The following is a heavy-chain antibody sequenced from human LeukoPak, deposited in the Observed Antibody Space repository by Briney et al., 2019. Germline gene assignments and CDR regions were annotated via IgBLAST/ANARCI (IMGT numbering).Heavy chain of an antibody. CDR2: IYSRRST. CDR1: GDSINNYY. J-gene: IGHJ3*02. Sequence: TSETLSLTCTVSGDSINNYYWIWIRQPAAKGQEWIGRIYSRRSTNYNPSLKSRVAMSVGTSRNYFSLRLSFVPAADTVVYYCARSFDTHAFDIWGQGTVVTVSS. V-gene: IGHV4-4*07. D-gene: IGHD2-15*01. CDR3: ARSFDTHAFDI.